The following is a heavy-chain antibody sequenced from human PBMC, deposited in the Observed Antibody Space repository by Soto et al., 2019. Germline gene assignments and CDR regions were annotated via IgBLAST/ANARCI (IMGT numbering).Heavy chain of an antibody. Sequence: SETLSLTCTVSGDSISPYYWSWIRQPPGKGLEWIGYIFYSGSTSYNPSLKSRVTISVDTSKNQFSLNLYSLTSADTAVYYCARDTGYSYGNYRWFDSWGQGALVT. CDR1: GDSISPYY. CDR3: ARDTGYSYGNYRWFDS. CDR2: IFYSGST. D-gene: IGHD5-18*01. V-gene: IGHV4-59*01. J-gene: IGHJ5*01.